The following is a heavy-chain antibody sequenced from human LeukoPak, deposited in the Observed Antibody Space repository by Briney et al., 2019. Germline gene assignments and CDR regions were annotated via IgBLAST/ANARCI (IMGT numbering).Heavy chain of an antibody. CDR1: GFTFGSYG. V-gene: IGHV3-30*02. Sequence: GGSLRVSCAASGFTFGSYGTHCVREALGKGRGRVAYIRDDGVNDYYADSVRGRVTLSRDISKNTLYLQINSLRDEDTAVYYCAKDRGVFGVTYSLDYWGQGTLVTVSS. CDR3: AKDRGVFGVTYSLDY. D-gene: IGHD3-3*01. J-gene: IGHJ4*02. CDR2: IRDDGVND.